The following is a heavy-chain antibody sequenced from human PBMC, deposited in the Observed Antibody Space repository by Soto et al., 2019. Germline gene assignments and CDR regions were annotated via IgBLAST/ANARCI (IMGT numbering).Heavy chain of an antibody. J-gene: IGHJ4*02. CDR3: ARVAYGGWGVFHS. CDR1: GFTFSSYW. CDR2: INSDGSTT. V-gene: IGHV3-74*01. D-gene: IGHD6-19*01. Sequence: EVQLVESGGGLVQPGGSLRLSCAASGFTFSSYWMHWVRQAPGKGLVWVSRINSDGSTTSYEDTVKGRFTISRYNAKNILDLQMNSLRAEDTAVYYCARVAYGGWGVFHSGGQGTLVTVSS.